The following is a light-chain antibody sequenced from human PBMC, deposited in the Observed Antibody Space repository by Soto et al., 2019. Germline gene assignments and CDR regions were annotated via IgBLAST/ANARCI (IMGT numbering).Light chain of an antibody. J-gene: IGKJ2*01. CDR1: QSISNN. CDR3: QQYNSGPYT. V-gene: IGKV3-15*01. CDR2: GAS. Sequence: EIVMTQSPVALSVSPGESATLSCRASQSISNNLAWYQQRPGQAPRLLIFGASTRATGIPAKFSGSGSGTEFTLTISCLQSEDFAVYYCQQYNSGPYTFGQGTKLEIK.